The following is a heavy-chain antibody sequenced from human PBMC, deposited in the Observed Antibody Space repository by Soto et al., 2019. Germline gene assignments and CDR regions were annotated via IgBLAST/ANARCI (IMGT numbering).Heavy chain of an antibody. J-gene: IGHJ5*02. CDR3: ARGRYSSGWAPPNWFDP. CDR2: INHSGST. V-gene: IGHV4-34*01. Sequence: ESLSLTWAVYGGSFSGYYWSWIRQPPGKGLEWIGEINHSGSTNYNPSLKSRVTISVDTSKNQFSLKLSSVTAADTAVYYCARGRYSSGWAPPNWFDPWGQGTLVTVSS. CDR1: GGSFSGYY. D-gene: IGHD6-19*01.